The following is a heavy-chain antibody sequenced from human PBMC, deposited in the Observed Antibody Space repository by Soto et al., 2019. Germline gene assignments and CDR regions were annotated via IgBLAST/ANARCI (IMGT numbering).Heavy chain of an antibody. D-gene: IGHD3-22*01. V-gene: IGHV1-46*01. CDR2: INPSGGST. J-gene: IGHJ6*02. CDR3: AREKQRGIDSSGYYTVYYYYGMDV. Sequence: ASVNASGKASGYTFTSYYMHWLRQATGQGLELMGIINPSGGSTSYAQKFQGRVTMTRDTSTSTVYMELSSLRSEDTAVYYCAREKQRGIDSSGYYTVYYYYGMDVWGQGTTVTVSS. CDR1: GYTFTSYY.